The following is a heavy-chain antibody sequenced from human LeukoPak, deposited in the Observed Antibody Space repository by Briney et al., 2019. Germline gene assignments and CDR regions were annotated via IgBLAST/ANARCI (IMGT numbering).Heavy chain of an antibody. Sequence: GGSLRLSCAASGFTFSSYSMNWVRQAPGKGLEWVSSISSSSSYIYYADSVKGRFTISRDNAKNSLYLQMNSLRAEDTAVYYCASSTYYDILTGYYFDYYYYYGMDVWAKGPRSPSP. D-gene: IGHD3-9*01. CDR3: ASSTYYDILTGYYFDYYYYYGMDV. V-gene: IGHV3-21*01. CDR1: GFTFSSYS. CDR2: ISSSSSYI. J-gene: IGHJ6*02.